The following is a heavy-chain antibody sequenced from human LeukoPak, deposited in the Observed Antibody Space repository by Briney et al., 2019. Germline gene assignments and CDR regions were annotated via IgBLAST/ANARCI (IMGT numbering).Heavy chain of an antibody. Sequence: GGSLRLSCAASKFTFSNYAMHWVRQAPGKGLEWVSVIYSGGSTYYADSVKGRFTISRDNSKNTLYLQMNSLRAEDTAVYYCARAYGAVGSPFDYWGQGTLVTVSS. J-gene: IGHJ4*02. V-gene: IGHV3-53*01. CDR1: KFTFSNYA. CDR2: IYSGGST. CDR3: ARAYGAVGSPFDY. D-gene: IGHD1-26*01.